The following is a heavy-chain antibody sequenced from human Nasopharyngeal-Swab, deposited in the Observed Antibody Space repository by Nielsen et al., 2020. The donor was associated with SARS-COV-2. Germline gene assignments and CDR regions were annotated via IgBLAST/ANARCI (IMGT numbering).Heavy chain of an antibody. J-gene: IGHJ5*02. CDR1: GFTFSDYY. D-gene: IGHD4-17*01. CDR2: ISSSSSYT. CDR3: ARDPGYGNTNWFDP. Sequence: GESLKISCAASGFTFSDYYMSWIRQAPGKGLEWVSYISSSSSYTNYADSVKGRFTISRDNANNSLYLQMNSLSAADTAVYYCARDPGYGNTNWFDPWGQGTLVTVSS. V-gene: IGHV3-11*06.